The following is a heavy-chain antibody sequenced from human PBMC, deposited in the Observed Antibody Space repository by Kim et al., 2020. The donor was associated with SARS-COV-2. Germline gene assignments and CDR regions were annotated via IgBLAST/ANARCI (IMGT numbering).Heavy chain of an antibody. CDR3: AKMVTEFLWGSVVDF. D-gene: IGHD3-16*01. V-gene: IGHV3-23*01. J-gene: IGHJ4*02. CDR1: GFTFSNYA. CDR2: IRGGGAT. Sequence: GGSPRLSCAASGFTFSNYAMSWVRQAPGKGLEWVSSIRGGGATFYAGFVKGRFTISRDNSKNTLYLQMSSLRAEDTALYYCAKMVTEFLWGSVVDFWGQGTLVTVSS.